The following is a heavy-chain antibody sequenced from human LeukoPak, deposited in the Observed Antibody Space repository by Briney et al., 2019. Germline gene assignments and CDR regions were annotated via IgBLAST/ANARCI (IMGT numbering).Heavy chain of an antibody. CDR3: ARDGYDILTGPRYYFDY. D-gene: IGHD3-9*01. CDR2: IYYSGST. J-gene: IGHJ4*02. CDR1: GGSISSYY. Sequence: PSESLSLTCTVSGGSISSYYWSWIRQPPGKGLEWIGYIYYSGSTNYNPSLKSRVTISVDTSKNQFSLKLNSVTAADTAVYYCARDGYDILTGPRYYFDYWGQGTLVTVSS. V-gene: IGHV4-59*01.